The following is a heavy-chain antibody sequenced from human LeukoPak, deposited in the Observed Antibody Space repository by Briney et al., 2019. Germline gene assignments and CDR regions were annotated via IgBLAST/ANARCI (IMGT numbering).Heavy chain of an antibody. V-gene: IGHV3-33*01. D-gene: IGHD6-13*01. Sequence: GGSLRLSCAASGFTFSGYGMHWVRQAPGKGLEWVAVIWYDGSNKYYADSVKGRFTISRDNSKNTLYLQMNSLRAEDTAVYYCARGAGYSSSWFDYWGQGTLVTVSS. J-gene: IGHJ4*02. CDR3: ARGAGYSSSWFDY. CDR1: GFTFSGYG. CDR2: IWYDGSNK.